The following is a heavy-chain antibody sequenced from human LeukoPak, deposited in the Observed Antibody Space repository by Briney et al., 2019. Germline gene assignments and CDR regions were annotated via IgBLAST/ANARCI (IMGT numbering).Heavy chain of an antibody. Sequence: GGSLRLSCAASGFTFEEYSMQWVRRPPGKGLEWVAVIRWDGGTTYYADSVKGRFTISRDNSKNTVYLQMDSLRAEDTAVYYCARDKDAWGQGTLVTVSS. J-gene: IGHJ5*02. CDR1: GFTFEEYS. CDR3: ARDKDA. V-gene: IGHV3-43*01. CDR2: IRWDGGTT.